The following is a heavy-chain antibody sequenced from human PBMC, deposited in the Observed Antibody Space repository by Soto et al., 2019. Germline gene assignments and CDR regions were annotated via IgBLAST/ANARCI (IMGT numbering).Heavy chain of an antibody. CDR2: IKEDGSEK. J-gene: IGHJ4*02. D-gene: IGHD5-12*01. Sequence: PGGSLRLCCVGCGVSFENFWMAWFRQAPGKGLEWVASIKEDGSEKSYMDSVKGRLTISRENAQNSLYLQMNSLRAEDTAVYYCARERGYSGYPLDYWGQGTLVTVSS. CDR1: GVSFENFW. V-gene: IGHV3-7*01. CDR3: ARERGYSGYPLDY.